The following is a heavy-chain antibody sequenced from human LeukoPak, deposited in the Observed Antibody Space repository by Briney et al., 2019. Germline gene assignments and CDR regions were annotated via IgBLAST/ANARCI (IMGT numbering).Heavy chain of an antibody. CDR1: GYTLTELS. J-gene: IGHJ4*02. Sequence: ASVKVSCKVSGYTLTELSMHWVRQAPGKGLEWMGGFDPEDGETIYAQKFQGRVTMTEDTSTDTAYMELSSLRSEDTAVYYCATHYYDSSGYQGSIRKKRNDYRGQGTLVTVSS. V-gene: IGHV1-24*01. D-gene: IGHD3-22*01. CDR2: FDPEDGET. CDR3: ATHYYDSSGYQGSIRKKRNDY.